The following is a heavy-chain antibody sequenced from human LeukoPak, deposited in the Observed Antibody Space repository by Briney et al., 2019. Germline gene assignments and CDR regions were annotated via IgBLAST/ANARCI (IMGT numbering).Heavy chain of an antibody. J-gene: IGHJ4*02. CDR2: SNSDGGST. Sequence: GGSLRLSCAASGFTFSSYWMQWVRQAPGKGLVWVSRSNSDGGSTSYAASVKGRFTISGDNAKNTLYLQMNSLIAEDTAVYYCARDPYRGNFDYWGQGTLVTVSS. CDR3: ARDPYRGNFDY. V-gene: IGHV3-74*01. CDR1: GFTFSSYW. D-gene: IGHD4-23*01.